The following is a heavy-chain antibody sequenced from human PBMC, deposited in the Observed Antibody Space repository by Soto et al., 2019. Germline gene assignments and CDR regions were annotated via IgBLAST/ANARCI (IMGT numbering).Heavy chain of an antibody. J-gene: IGHJ6*02. CDR3: AKDRAFNYFYGMDV. CDR2: VSTNGRST. Sequence: GGSLRLSCRASGLAFGNYAMNWVRQVPGRGLEWVAGVSTNGRSTYYADSVRGRFTISRDNSKITVYLQMNSLRAEDTAVYYCAKDRAFNYFYGMDVWGQGTTVTVSS. V-gene: IGHV3-23*01. CDR1: GLAFGNYA. D-gene: IGHD3-10*01.